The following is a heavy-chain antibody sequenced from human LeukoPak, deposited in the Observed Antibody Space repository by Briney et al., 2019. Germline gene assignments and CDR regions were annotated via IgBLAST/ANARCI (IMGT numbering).Heavy chain of an antibody. CDR3: ARARCSTTSCYNHYSYYMDV. CDR1: GFTFSTYW. CDR2: VKQDGSEK. D-gene: IGHD2-2*02. J-gene: IGHJ6*03. Sequence: SGGSLRLSCAASGFTFSTYWMSWVRQAPGKGLEWVANVKQDGSEKYYVDSVKGRFSISRDNATNSLYLQMKSLRAEDTAVYYCARARCSTTSCYNHYSYYMDVWGNGTTVTVSS. V-gene: IGHV3-7*01.